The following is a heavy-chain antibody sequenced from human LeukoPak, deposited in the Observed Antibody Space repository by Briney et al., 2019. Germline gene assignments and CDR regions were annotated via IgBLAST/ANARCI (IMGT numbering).Heavy chain of an antibody. D-gene: IGHD1-7*01. CDR1: GVTLSSYG. CDR3: ARWRTGTIFDY. V-gene: IGHV3-30*03. CDR2: ISYDGSNK. J-gene: IGHJ4*02. Sequence: PGRSLRLSCAASGVTLSSYGMHWVRQAPGKGLEWVALISYDGSNKDYADSVKGRFTISRDNSKNTLYLQMNSLRPEDTAVYYCARWRTGTIFDYWGQGTLVIVSS.